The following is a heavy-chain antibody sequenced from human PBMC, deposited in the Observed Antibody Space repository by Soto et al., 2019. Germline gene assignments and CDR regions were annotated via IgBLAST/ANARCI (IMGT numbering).Heavy chain of an antibody. CDR2: ISYSGST. V-gene: IGHV4-59*01. CDR3: ARDLKEYCSDGKCNWFDP. CDR1: GASNTTYY. Sequence: SETLSLTCTVSGASNTTYYWSWIRQPPGKGLEWIGYISYSGSTDYNPSLKSRVTISFDASKNQISLQVRSATAADAAVYYCARDLKEYCSDGKCNWFDPWGQGTLVT. J-gene: IGHJ5*02. D-gene: IGHD2-15*01.